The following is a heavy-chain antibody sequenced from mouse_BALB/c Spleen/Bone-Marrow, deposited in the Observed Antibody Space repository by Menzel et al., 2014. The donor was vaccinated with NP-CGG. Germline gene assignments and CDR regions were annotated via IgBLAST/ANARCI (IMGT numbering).Heavy chain of an antibody. V-gene: IGHV14-3*02. CDR3: ALYYDYDVGY. CDR2: IDPANGNT. CDR1: GFNIKDTY. Sequence: VQLKHSGAELVKPGASVKLSCTASGFNIKDTYMHWVKQRPEQGLEWIGRIDPANGNTKYGPKFQGKATITADTSSNIAYLQLSSLTSEDTAVYYCALYYDYDVGYWGQGTTLTVSS. D-gene: IGHD2-4*01. J-gene: IGHJ2*01.